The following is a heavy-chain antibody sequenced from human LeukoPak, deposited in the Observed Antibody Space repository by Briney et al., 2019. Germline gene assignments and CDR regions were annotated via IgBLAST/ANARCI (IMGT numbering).Heavy chain of an antibody. D-gene: IGHD2-2*01. CDR1: GFTFNIYG. CDR2: VRYDETTK. Sequence: GGSLRLSCAASGFTFNIYGMHWVRQAPGKGLEWVAFVRYDETTKFYADSVKGRFTISRDNSKTTLYLQMNSLRPEDTAVYYCAKDVPAAYFDYWGQGTLVTVSS. J-gene: IGHJ4*02. V-gene: IGHV3-30*02. CDR3: AKDVPAAYFDY.